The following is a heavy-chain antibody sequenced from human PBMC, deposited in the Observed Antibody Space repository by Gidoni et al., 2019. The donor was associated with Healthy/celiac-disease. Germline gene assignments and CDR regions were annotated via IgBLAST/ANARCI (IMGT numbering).Heavy chain of an antibody. D-gene: IGHD6-19*01. CDR3: ARQPWGSGWYFDY. J-gene: IGHJ4*02. Sequence: QLQLQESGPGLVKPSETLSLTCTVSGGSISSSSYYWGWIRQPPGKGLEWIGSIYYSGSTYYNPSLKSRVTISVDTSKNQFSLKLSSVTAADTAVYYCARQPWGSGWYFDYWGQGTLVTVSS. CDR1: GGSISSSSYY. CDR2: IYYSGST. V-gene: IGHV4-39*01.